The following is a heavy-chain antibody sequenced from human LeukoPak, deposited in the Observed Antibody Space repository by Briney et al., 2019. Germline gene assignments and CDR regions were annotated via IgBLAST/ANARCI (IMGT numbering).Heavy chain of an antibody. J-gene: IGHJ4*02. CDR1: GFTFSSYS. Sequence: GGSLRLSCAASGFTFSSYSMNWVRQAPGKGLEWVSSISSSSSYIYYADSVKGRFTISRDNAKNSLYLQMNSLRAEDTAVYYCAKGAVAGPLGLTDYWGQGTLVTVSS. V-gene: IGHV3-21*04. CDR3: AKGAVAGPLGLTDY. D-gene: IGHD6-19*01. CDR2: ISSSSSYI.